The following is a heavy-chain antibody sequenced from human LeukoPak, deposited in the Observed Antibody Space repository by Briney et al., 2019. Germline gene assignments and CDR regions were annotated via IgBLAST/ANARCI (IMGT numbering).Heavy chain of an antibody. V-gene: IGHV1-2*02. CDR1: GYTFTDYY. CDR3: AREGPIVGATHLVDY. Sequence: ASVKVSCKAYGYTFTDYYMHWVRQAPGQGLEWMGWINPNSGGTNYAQKFQGRATMTRDTSISTAYMELSRLRSDDTAVYYCAREGPIVGATHLVDYWGQGTLVTVSS. D-gene: IGHD1-26*01. CDR2: INPNSGGT. J-gene: IGHJ4*02.